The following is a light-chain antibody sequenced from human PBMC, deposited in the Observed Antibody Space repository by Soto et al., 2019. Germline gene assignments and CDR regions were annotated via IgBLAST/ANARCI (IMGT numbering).Light chain of an antibody. CDR1: QSVGSN. CDR3: QQYTKGPPIT. CDR2: GSP. V-gene: IGKV3-15*01. Sequence: EIVMTQSPATLSVSPGERVTMSCRASQSVGSNLAWYQQKPGQVPRLLIYGSPTRATGFPGRFSGSGSGTEFTLTISSLQSEDFAVYYCQQYTKGPPITFGQGTRLESK. J-gene: IGKJ5*01.